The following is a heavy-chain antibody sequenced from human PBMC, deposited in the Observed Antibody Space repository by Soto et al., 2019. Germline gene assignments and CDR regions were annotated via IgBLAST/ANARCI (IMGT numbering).Heavy chain of an antibody. V-gene: IGHV4-34*01. J-gene: IGHJ4*02. CDR2: INHSGST. CDR3: ARGRYFYYDSSGYYLNY. CDR1: GGSISSYY. D-gene: IGHD3-22*01. Sequence: SETLSLTCTVSGGSISSYYWSWLRQPPGKGLEWIGEINHSGSTNYNPSLKSRVTISVDTSKNQFSLKPSSVTAADTAVYYCARGRYFYYDSSGYYLNYWGQGTLVTVSS.